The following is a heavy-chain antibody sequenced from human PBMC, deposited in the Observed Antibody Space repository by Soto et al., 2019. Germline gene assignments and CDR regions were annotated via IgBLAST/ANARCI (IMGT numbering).Heavy chain of an antibody. V-gene: IGHV4-34*01. CDR3: ARNPIYHFCAGYYSVDY. D-gene: IGHD3-3*01. J-gene: IGHJ4*02. CDR2: INHSGTT. CDR1: GGSFSDYY. Sequence: QVQLRQWGAGLLKPSETLSLTCAVFGGSFSDYYWTWIRQPPGKGLEWIGEINHSGTTSYNPSLKSRLTISVDTSNNQFSLKLSSVTAADTAVYYCARNPIYHFCAGYYSVDYWGQGTLVTVSS.